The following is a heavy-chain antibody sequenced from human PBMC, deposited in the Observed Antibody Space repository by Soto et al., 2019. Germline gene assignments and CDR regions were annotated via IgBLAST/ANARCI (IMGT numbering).Heavy chain of an antibody. CDR3: AKELDDYRYGMDV. V-gene: IGHV3-30*18. D-gene: IGHD1-1*01. CDR1: GFTFSSYG. J-gene: IGHJ6*02. Sequence: GGSLRLSCAASGFTFSSYGMHWVRQAPGKGLEWVAVISYDGSNKYYADSVKGRFTISRDNSKNTLYLQMNSLRAEDTAVYYCAKELDDYRYGMDVWGQGTTFTVSS. CDR2: ISYDGSNK.